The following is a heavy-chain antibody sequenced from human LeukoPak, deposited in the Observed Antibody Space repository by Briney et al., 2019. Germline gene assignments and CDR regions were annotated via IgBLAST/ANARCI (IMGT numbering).Heavy chain of an antibody. CDR1: GGSSRGYY. D-gene: IGHD2-21*02. J-gene: IGHJ4*02. V-gene: IGHV4-34*01. Sequence: PSETLSLTCAVYGGSSRGYYWNWLWIRQSPGKGLEWIGEINDSGSPNYNPSLKSRVTISENKSLNQFSLRLSSVTAADTAVYYCARAGGLAYCGGDCYSSIQPPQEGGLDYWGQGTLVTVSS. CDR3: ARAGGLAYCGGDCYSSIQPPQEGGLDY. CDR2: INDSGSP.